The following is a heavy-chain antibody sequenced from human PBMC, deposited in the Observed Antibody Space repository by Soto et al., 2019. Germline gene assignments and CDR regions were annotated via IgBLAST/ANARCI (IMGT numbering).Heavy chain of an antibody. CDR3: ARVSPDPSGANNWFYP. CDR2: IYPGDSDT. D-gene: IGHD1-1*01. CDR1: GYSFTGYW. Sequence: GESLKISCKGSGYSFTGYWIGWVGEMPGKGLEWMGIIYPGDSDTRYSPSFQGQVTISADKSISTAYLQWSSLKASDTAMYYCARVSPDPSGANNWFYPWGKGTLV. V-gene: IGHV5-51*01. J-gene: IGHJ5*02.